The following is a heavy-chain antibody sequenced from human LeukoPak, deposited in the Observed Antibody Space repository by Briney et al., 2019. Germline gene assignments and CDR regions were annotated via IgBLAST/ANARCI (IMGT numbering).Heavy chain of an antibody. CDR1: GFTFSSYG. CDR3: ARDSGNLELRKYYYYGMDV. V-gene: IGHV3-33*01. J-gene: IGHJ6*02. CDR2: IWYDGSNK. D-gene: IGHD1-7*01. Sequence: GGSLRLSCAASGFTFSSYGMHWVRQAPGKGLEWVAVIWYDGSNKYYADSVKGRFTISRDNSKNTLYLQMNSLRAEDTAVYYCARDSGNLELRKYYYYGMDVWGQGTTVTVSS.